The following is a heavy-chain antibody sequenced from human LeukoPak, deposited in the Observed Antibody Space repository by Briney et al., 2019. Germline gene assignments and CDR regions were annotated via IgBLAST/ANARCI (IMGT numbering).Heavy chain of an antibody. J-gene: IGHJ4*02. CDR3: ARGTGIDN. CDR2: IYYSGGT. D-gene: IGHD1-1*01. Sequence: SETLSLTCAVSGGSINSYSWSWIRQPPGKGLEWIWYIYYSGGTNYNPSPKSRVTISVDTSRNQFYLKLSAVTSADTAVYYCARGTGIDNWGQGTLVTVSS. V-gene: IGHV4-59*08. CDR1: GGSINSYS.